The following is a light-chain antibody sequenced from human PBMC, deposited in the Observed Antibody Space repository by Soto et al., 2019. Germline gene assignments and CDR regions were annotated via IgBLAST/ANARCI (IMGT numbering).Light chain of an antibody. J-gene: IGLJ1*01. Sequence: QSVLTQPASVSGSPGQSITISCTGTSSDVGGYNYVSWYQQHPGKAPKLIIFEVTNRPSGVSSRFSGSKSGNTASLTISGLQAEDEADYFCSSYSISTAYLFGTGTKVTVL. CDR3: SSYSISTAYL. CDR1: SSDVGGYNY. V-gene: IGLV2-14*01. CDR2: EVT.